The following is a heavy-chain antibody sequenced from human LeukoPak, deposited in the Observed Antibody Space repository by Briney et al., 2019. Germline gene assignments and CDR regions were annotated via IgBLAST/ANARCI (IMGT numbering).Heavy chain of an antibody. V-gene: IGHV3-74*01. J-gene: IGHJ5*02. D-gene: IGHD2-2*01. CDR3: ARAYCSTTSCYSELFDP. CDR2: INSDGNTT. Sequence: GGSLRLSCAASGFSFSTYWMHWVRQAPGTGLVWVSRINSDGNTTSYADSVEGRFTISRDNAKSTLYLQMNSLRAEDTAVYYCARAYCSTTSCYSELFDPWGQGTLVTVSS. CDR1: GFSFSTYW.